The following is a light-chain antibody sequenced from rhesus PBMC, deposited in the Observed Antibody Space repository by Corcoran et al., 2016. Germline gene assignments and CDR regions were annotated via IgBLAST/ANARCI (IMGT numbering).Light chain of an antibody. J-gene: IGKJ2*01. CDR1: QAISSY. V-gene: IGKV1-44*02. CDR2: AAS. Sequence: DIQMTQSPSSLSASVGDRVTITCRASQAISSYLAWYQQKPGKVPTLLIYAASSLESGVPSRFSGSGAGTEFTLTLSSLQPEDCATYYCQQHNSHPYSFGQGTKVEI. CDR3: QQHNSHPYS.